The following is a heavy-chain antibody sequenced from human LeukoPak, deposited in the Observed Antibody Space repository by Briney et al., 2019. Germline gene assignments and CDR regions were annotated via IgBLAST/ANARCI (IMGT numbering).Heavy chain of an antibody. D-gene: IGHD3-10*01. CDR2: ISGSGGST. CDR1: GFTFSSYA. V-gene: IGHV3-23*01. Sequence: GGSLRLSCAASGFTFSSYAMSWVRQAPGKGLEWVSAISGSGGSTYYADSVKGRFTISRDNSKNTLYLQMNSLRAEDTAVYYCAMQPMVRGVIMDVWGKGTTVTASS. CDR3: AMQPMVRGVIMDV. J-gene: IGHJ6*03.